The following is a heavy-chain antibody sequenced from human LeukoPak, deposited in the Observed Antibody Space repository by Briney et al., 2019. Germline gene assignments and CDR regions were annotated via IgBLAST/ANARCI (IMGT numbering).Heavy chain of an antibody. CDR1: GYTFTSYY. D-gene: IGHD2-15*01. J-gene: IGHJ4*02. Sequence: ASVTVSCKASGYTFTSYYMHWVRQAPGQGLEWMGIINPSGGSTSYAQKFQGRVTMTRDTSTSTVYMELSSLRSEDTAVYYCAATYCSGGSCPPIDDYWGQGTLVTVSS. CDR3: AATYCSGGSCPPIDDY. CDR2: INPSGGST. V-gene: IGHV1-46*01.